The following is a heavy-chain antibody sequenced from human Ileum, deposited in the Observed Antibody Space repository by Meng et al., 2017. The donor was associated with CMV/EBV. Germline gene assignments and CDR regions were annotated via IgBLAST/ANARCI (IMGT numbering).Heavy chain of an antibody. D-gene: IGHD3-10*01. Sequence: VYVGSFSGSYWTCIRQPPGKGLEWIGEINHSGSTNYNPSLKSRVTISVDTSKNQFSLKLSSVTAADTAVYYCARGLRGGSGSYWFDPWGQGTLVTVSS. V-gene: IGHV4-34*01. CDR1: VGSFSGSY. CDR3: ARGLRGGSGSYWFDP. J-gene: IGHJ5*02. CDR2: INHSGST.